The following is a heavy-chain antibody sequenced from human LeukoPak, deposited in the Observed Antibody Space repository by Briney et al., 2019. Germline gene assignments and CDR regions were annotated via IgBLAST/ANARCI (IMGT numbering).Heavy chain of an antibody. CDR1: GGSISSSSYY. Sequence: PSETLSLTCTVSGGSISSSSYYWGWIRQPPGKGLEWIGSIYYSGSTYYNPSLKSRVTISVDTSKNQFSLKLSSVTAADTAVYYCARGWEGYYYYMDVWGKGTTVTVSS. V-gene: IGHV4-39*07. CDR2: IYYSGST. J-gene: IGHJ6*03. CDR3: ARGWEGYYYYMDV. D-gene: IGHD1-26*01.